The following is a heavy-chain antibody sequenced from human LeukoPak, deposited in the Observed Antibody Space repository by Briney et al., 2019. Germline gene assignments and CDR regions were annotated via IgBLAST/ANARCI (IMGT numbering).Heavy chain of an antibody. CDR2: ISSSSSYI. CDR1: GFTFSSYS. CDR3: AGRKQVDWYVDY. Sequence: PGGSLRLSCAASGFTFSSYSMNWVRQAPGKGLEWVSSISSSSSYIYYADSVKGRFTISRDNAKNSLYLQMNSLRAEDTAVYYCAGRKQVDWYVDYWGQGTLVTVSS. D-gene: IGHD3-9*01. V-gene: IGHV3-21*01. J-gene: IGHJ4*02.